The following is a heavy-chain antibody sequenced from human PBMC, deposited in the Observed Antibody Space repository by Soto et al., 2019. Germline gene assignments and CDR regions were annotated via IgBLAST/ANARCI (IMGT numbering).Heavy chain of an antibody. CDR3: ARGRGSGSSFYYYGMDV. D-gene: IGHD3-10*01. V-gene: IGHV4-59*01. J-gene: IGHJ6*02. CDR2: IYYSGST. CDR1: GGSISSYY. Sequence: ETLSLTCTVSGGSISSYYWSWIRQPPGKGLEWIGYIYYSGSTDYNPSLKSRVTISVDTSKNQFSLKLSSVTAADTAVYYCARGRGSGSSFYYYGMDVWGQGTTVTV.